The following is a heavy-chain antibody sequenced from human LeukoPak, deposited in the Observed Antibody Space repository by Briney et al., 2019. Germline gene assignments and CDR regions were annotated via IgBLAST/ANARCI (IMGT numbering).Heavy chain of an antibody. V-gene: IGHV3-74*01. CDR2: IKTDGSST. J-gene: IGHJ4*02. CDR1: GFTFSTYW. D-gene: IGHD1-7*01. Sequence: GGSLRLSCVASGFTFSTYWMYWVRQAPGKGLVWVSRIKTDGSSTSYADSVKGRFTVSRDNAKKSLYLQMNSLRAEDTAVYYCARDDDWNYEDYWGQGTLVTVSS. CDR3: ARDDDWNYEDY.